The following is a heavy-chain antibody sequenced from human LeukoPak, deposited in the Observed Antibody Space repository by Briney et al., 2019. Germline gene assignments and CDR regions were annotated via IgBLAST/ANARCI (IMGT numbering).Heavy chain of an antibody. V-gene: IGHV4-59*08. CDR3: ARWYSSGWAFDY. J-gene: IGHJ4*02. D-gene: IGHD6-19*01. CDR2: IHYSGST. CDR1: GGTISSYY. Sequence: SETLSLTCTVSGGTISSYYWNWIRRPPGKGLEWIGYIHYSGSTKYNPSLKSRVTISVDTSKNQFSLKLSSVTAADTAVYYCARWYSSGWAFDYWGQGTLVTVSS.